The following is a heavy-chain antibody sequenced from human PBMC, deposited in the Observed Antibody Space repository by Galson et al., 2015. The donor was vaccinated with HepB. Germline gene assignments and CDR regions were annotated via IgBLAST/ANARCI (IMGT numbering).Heavy chain of an antibody. V-gene: IGHV3-48*04. Sequence: SLRLSCAASGFTFSSYSMNWVRQAPGKGLEWVSYISSSSSTIYYADSVKGRFTISRDNAKNSLYLQMNSLRAEDTAVYCCARDRGDDDAFDIWGQGTMVTVSS. D-gene: IGHD3-16*01. CDR3: ARDRGDDDAFDI. J-gene: IGHJ3*02. CDR1: GFTFSSYS. CDR2: ISSSSSTI.